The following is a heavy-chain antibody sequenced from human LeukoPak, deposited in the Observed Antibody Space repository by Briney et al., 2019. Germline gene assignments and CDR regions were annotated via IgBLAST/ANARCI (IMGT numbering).Heavy chain of an antibody. CDR3: ARGQSARDSSGYYFGTPYYGMDV. Sequence: SETLSLTCAVYGGSFSGYYWSWIRQPPGKGLEWIGEINHSGSTNYNPSLKSRVTISVDTSKNQFSLKLSSVTAADTAVYYCARGQSARDSSGYYFGTPYYGMDVWGQGTTVTVSS. CDR2: INHSGST. V-gene: IGHV4-34*01. J-gene: IGHJ6*02. D-gene: IGHD3-22*01. CDR1: GGSFSGYY.